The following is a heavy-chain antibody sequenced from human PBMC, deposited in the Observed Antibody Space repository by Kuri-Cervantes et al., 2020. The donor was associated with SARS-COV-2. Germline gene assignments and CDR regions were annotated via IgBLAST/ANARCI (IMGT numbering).Heavy chain of an antibody. J-gene: IGHJ4*02. CDR1: GGPMSRYY. V-gene: IGHV4-59*12. CDR2: IYYSGST. D-gene: IGHD3-3*01. CDR3: ARGPGCGPSFGVVIIRGCYFDY. Sequence: SETLSLTCTVSGGPMSRYYWSWVRQSPGKGLEWIGYIYYSGSTNYNPSLKSRVTISVDTSKNQFSLKLSSVTAADTAVYYCARGPGCGPSFGVVIIRGCYFDYWGQGTLVTVSS.